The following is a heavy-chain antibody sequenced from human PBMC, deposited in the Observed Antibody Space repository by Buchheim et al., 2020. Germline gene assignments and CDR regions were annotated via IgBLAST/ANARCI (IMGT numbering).Heavy chain of an antibody. D-gene: IGHD6-6*01. CDR3: ARGNIVYSSSSLGMDV. V-gene: IGHV4-31*03. CDR1: GGSISSGGYY. Sequence: QVQLQESGPGLVKPSQTLSLTCTVSGGSISSGGYYWSWIRQHPGKGLEWIGYIYYSGSTYYNPSLKSRVTITVETSKTQFSLKLSSVTAADTAVYYCARGNIVYSSSSLGMDVWGQGTT. J-gene: IGHJ6*02. CDR2: IYYSGST.